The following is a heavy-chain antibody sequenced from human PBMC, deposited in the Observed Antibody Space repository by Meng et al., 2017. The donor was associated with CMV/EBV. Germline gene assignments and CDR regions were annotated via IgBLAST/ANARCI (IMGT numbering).Heavy chain of an antibody. CDR2: ISSSSSYI. D-gene: IGHD6-13*01. V-gene: IGHV3-21*01. CDR1: GFTFSSYS. J-gene: IGHJ4*02. Sequence: GGSLRLSCAASGFTFSSYSMNWVRQAPGKGLEWVSSISSSSSYIYYADSVKGRFTISRDNAKNSLYLQMNSLRAEDTAVYYCAMLYSSSWYYFDYWGQGTLVTVS. CDR3: AMLYSSSWYYFDY.